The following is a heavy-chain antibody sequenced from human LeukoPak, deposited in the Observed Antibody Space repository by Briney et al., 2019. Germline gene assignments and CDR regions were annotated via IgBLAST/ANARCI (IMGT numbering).Heavy chain of an antibody. CDR1: GFTFSSYW. CDR2: IKEDGNEK. D-gene: IGHD1-26*01. CDR3: ARGGSYSPSGY. V-gene: IGHV3-7*01. J-gene: IGHJ4*02. Sequence: PGGSLRLSCAASGFTFSSYWMSWVRQAPGKGLEWVANIKEDGNEKYYVDSVKGRFTISRDNAKSSLYLQMNSLRAEDTAMYYCARGGSYSPSGYWGQGTLVTVSS.